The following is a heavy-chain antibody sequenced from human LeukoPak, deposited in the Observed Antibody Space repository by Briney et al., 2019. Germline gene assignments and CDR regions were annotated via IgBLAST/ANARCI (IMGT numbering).Heavy chain of an antibody. Sequence: GGSLRLSCAASGFTFSDYYMSWIRQAPGKGLEWVSYISSSGSTIYYADSVKGRFTISRDNAKNSLYLQMNSLRAEDTAVYYCAREHDNRVPYYCGMDVWGQGTTVTVSS. D-gene: IGHD3-22*01. J-gene: IGHJ6*02. CDR2: ISSSGSTI. CDR3: AREHDNRVPYYCGMDV. CDR1: GFTFSDYY. V-gene: IGHV3-11*01.